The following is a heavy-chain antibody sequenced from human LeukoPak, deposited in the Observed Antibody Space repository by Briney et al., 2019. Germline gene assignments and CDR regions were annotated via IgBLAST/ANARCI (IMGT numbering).Heavy chain of an antibody. CDR1: GGSISSSSYY. CDR2: IYYSGST. Sequence: SETLSPTCTVSGGSISSSSYYWGWIRQPPGKGLEWIGSIYYSGSTYYNPSLKSRVTISVDTSKNQFSLKVSSVTAADTAVYYCARRYSSSWGNNWFDPWGQGTLVTVSS. J-gene: IGHJ5*02. V-gene: IGHV4-39*01. CDR3: ARRYSSSWGNNWFDP. D-gene: IGHD6-13*01.